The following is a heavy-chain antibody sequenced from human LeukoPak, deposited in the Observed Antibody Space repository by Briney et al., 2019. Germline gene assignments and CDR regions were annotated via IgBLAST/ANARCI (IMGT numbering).Heavy chain of an antibody. V-gene: IGHV4-59*01. CDR3: ARGVHYDFWSGYFDY. CDR2: IYYSGST. Sequence: SETLSLTCTVSGGSISSYYWSWIRQPPGKGLEWIGYIYYSGSTNYNPSLTSRVTISVDTSKNQFSLKLSSVTAADTAVYYCARGVHYDFWSGYFDYWGQGTLVTVSS. D-gene: IGHD3-3*01. J-gene: IGHJ4*02. CDR1: GGSISSYY.